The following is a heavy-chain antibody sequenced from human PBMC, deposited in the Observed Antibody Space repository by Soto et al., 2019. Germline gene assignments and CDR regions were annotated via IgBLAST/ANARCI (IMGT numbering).Heavy chain of an antibody. J-gene: IGHJ5*02. V-gene: IGHV4-30-4*01. CDR3: ARRVSSGWYSRGSTWFDP. D-gene: IGHD6-19*01. CDR2: IYYSGST. CDR1: DGSSSGGGGY. Sequence: SVTHCVTCTVADGSSSGGGGYRSSIRQPPGKGLEWIGYIYYSGSTYYNPSLKSRVTISVDTSKNQFSLKLSSVTAADTAVYYCARRVSSGWYSRGSTWFDPWGKGTLVTVSS.